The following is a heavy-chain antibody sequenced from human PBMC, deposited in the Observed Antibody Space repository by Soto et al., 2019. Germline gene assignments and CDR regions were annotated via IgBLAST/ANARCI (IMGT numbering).Heavy chain of an antibody. CDR1: GGTFSSYA. CDR3: ARGNNGGSCYSCLWFDP. D-gene: IGHD2-15*01. V-gene: IGHV1-69*01. CDR2: IIPIFGTA. Sequence: QVQLVQYGAEVKKPGSSVKVSCKASGGTFSSYAISWVRQAPGQGLEWMGGIIPIFGTANYAQKFQGRVTITADESTSTAYMELSSLRSEDTAVYYCARGNNGGSCYSCLWFDPWGQGTLVTVSS. J-gene: IGHJ5*02.